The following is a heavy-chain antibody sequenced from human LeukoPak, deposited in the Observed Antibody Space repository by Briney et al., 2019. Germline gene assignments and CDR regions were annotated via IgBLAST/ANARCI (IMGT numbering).Heavy chain of an antibody. CDR2: IYYSGST. J-gene: IGHJ4*02. Sequence: SETPSLTCTASGGSISSYYWSWIRQPPGKGLEWIGYIYYSGSTNYNPSLKSRVTISVDTSKNQFSLKLSSVTAADTAVYYCARDQSGSYLFDYWGQGTLVTVSS. D-gene: IGHD1-26*01. CDR3: ARDQSGSYLFDY. CDR1: GGSISSYY. V-gene: IGHV4-59*01.